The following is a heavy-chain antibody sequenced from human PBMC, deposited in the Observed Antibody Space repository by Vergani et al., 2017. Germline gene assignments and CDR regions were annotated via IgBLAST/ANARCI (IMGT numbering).Heavy chain of an antibody. CDR1: GFTFSSYG. Sequence: VQLVESGGGVVQPGRSLRLSCAASGFTFSSYGMHWVRQAPGKGLEWVSSISSSSSYIYYADSVKGRFTISRDNAKNSLYLQMNSLRAEDTAVYYCAREGRNYYDSSGYFDYWGQGTLVTVSS. CDR2: ISSSSSYI. J-gene: IGHJ4*02. D-gene: IGHD3-22*01. V-gene: IGHV3-21*01. CDR3: AREGRNYYDSSGYFDY.